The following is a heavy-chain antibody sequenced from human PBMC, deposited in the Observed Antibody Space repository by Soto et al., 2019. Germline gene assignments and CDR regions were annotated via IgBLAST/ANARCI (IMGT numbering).Heavy chain of an antibody. J-gene: IGHJ4*02. D-gene: IGHD5-12*01. CDR1: GSAIIGGRYY. Sequence: PSETLRLSGIVAGSAIIGGRYYCSWIRQHPGKGLEWIGYIYYIGSTYYNPSLKSRVTISVDTSKNQFSLKLSSVTAADTAVYYCARVTPSYSGYDLGPLVDYWGQGTLVTVSS. CDR2: IYYIGST. V-gene: IGHV4-31*03. CDR3: ARVTPSYSGYDLGPLVDY.